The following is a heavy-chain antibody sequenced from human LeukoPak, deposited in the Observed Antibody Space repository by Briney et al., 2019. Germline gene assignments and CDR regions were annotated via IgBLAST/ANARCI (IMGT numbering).Heavy chain of an antibody. CDR3: ARDRSSWYSDY. D-gene: IGHD6-13*01. Sequence: ASVKVSCKAPGYTFTSYGISWVRQAPGQGLGWMGWISAYNGNTNYAQKLQGRVTMTTDTSTSTAYMELRSLRSDDTAVYYCARDRSSWYSDYWGQGTLVTVSS. V-gene: IGHV1-18*01. J-gene: IGHJ4*02. CDR2: ISAYNGNT. CDR1: GYTFTSYG.